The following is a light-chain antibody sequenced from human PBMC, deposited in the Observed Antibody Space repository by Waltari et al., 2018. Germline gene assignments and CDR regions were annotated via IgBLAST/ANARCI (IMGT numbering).Light chain of an antibody. V-gene: IGKV1-9*01. Sequence: DIQLTQSPSFLSASVGDRVTITCRASQGISSYLAWYQQKPGKAPTLLIYAASTLQSGVPSRFSGSGSGTEFTLTISSLQPEDFATYYCQQLNSYPFTFGGGTKVEIK. CDR2: AAS. J-gene: IGKJ4*01. CDR3: QQLNSYPFT. CDR1: QGISSY.